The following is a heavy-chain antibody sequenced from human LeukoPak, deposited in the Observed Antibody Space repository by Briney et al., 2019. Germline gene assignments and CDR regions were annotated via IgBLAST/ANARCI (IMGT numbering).Heavy chain of an antibody. Sequence: PGGSLRLSCVASGFTFSSYWMSWVRQAPGKGLEWVANIKQDGSDKYYVDSVKGRFTISRDNAKNPLYLQMNSLRAEDTAVYYCASGQKLGFWGQGTLVTVSS. V-gene: IGHV3-7*01. CDR1: GFTFSSYW. CDR3: ASGQKLGF. D-gene: IGHD6-13*01. J-gene: IGHJ4*02. CDR2: IKQDGSDK.